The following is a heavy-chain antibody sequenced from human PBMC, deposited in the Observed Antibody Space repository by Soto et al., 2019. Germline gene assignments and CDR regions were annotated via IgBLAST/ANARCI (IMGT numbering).Heavy chain of an antibody. J-gene: IGHJ3*02. Sequence: AASVKVSCKASGGTFSSYAISWVRQAPGQGLEWMGGIIPIFGTANYAQKFQGRVTITADESTSTAYMELSSLRSEDTAVYYCASGIAAAGYNDAFDIWGQGTMVTVSS. D-gene: IGHD6-13*01. CDR2: IIPIFGTA. CDR3: ASGIAAAGYNDAFDI. V-gene: IGHV1-69*13. CDR1: GGTFSSYA.